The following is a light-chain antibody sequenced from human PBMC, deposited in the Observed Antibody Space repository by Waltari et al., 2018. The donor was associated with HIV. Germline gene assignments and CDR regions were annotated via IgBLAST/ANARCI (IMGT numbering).Light chain of an antibody. J-gene: IGLJ1*01. CDR3: SSYTSSSTYV. CDR2: DVS. CDR1: SSDVGGYKY. V-gene: IGLV2-14*03. Sequence: QSALTQPASVSGSPGQSITTSCTGTSSDVGGYKYFSWYQQHPGKAPKLMIYDVSNRPSGVSNRFSGSKSGNTASLTISGLQAEDEADYYCSSYTSSSTYVFGTGTKVTVL.